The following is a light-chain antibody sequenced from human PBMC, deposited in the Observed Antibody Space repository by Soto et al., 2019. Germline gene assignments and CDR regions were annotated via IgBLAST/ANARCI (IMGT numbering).Light chain of an antibody. Sequence: VMSQSPATLSVSPGERATLSCRASQSVRSNFAWYQQQPGQAPRLLIYDTSTRATGLPVRFSGRGSATDFTLTISSLQSEAFAVYYCQQYNSWPPITFGQGTRLEI. J-gene: IGKJ5*01. V-gene: IGKV3-15*01. CDR1: QSVRSN. CDR2: DTS. CDR3: QQYNSWPPIT.